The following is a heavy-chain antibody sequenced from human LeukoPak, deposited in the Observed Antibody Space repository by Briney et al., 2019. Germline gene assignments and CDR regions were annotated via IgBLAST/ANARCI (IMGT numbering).Heavy chain of an antibody. Sequence: GGSLRLSCAASGFTFSSYWMSWVRQAPGKGLEWVSSISSTSSYIYYADSMKGRFTISRDNAKNSLYLQMNSLRAEDTAVYYCVRALWSGPVYYGMDVWGQGTTVTVSS. CDR3: VRALWSGPVYYGMDV. V-gene: IGHV3-21*01. CDR1: GFTFSSYW. D-gene: IGHD3-10*01. J-gene: IGHJ6*02. CDR2: ISSTSSYI.